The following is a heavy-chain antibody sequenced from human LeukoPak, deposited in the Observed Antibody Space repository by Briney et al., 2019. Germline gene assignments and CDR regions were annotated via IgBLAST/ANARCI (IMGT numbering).Heavy chain of an antibody. V-gene: IGHV3-21*01. D-gene: IGHD3-22*01. Sequence: PGGSLRLSCAASGFTFSSYSMNWVRQAPGKGLEWVSSISSSSSYIYYADSVKGRFTISRDNAKNSLYLQMNSMRAEDTAVYYCARGRRGVGDFGRPSGYENQKYYYYMDVWGKGTTVTVSS. CDR2: ISSSSSYI. CDR3: ARGRRGVGDFGRPSGYENQKYYYYMDV. CDR1: GFTFSSYS. J-gene: IGHJ6*03.